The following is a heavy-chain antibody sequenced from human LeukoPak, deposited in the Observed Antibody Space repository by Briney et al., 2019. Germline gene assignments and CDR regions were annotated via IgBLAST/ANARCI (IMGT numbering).Heavy chain of an antibody. CDR1: GGSISSYY. CDR3: ARDEKWLSLGYYYYMDV. Sequence: SETLSLTCTVSGGSISSYYWSWIRQPAGKGLEWIGRIYTSGSTTYNPSLKSRVTMSVGTSKNQFSLKLSSVTAADTAVYYCARDEKWLSLGYYYYMDVWGKGTTVTVSS. D-gene: IGHD3-22*01. J-gene: IGHJ6*03. CDR2: IYTSGST. V-gene: IGHV4-4*07.